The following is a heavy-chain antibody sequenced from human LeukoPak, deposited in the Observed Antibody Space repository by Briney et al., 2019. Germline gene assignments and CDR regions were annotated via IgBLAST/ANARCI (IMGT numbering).Heavy chain of an antibody. CDR1: GGSFSGYY. CDR3: ARVFRFGEWYNWFDP. J-gene: IGHJ5*02. V-gene: IGHV4-34*01. CDR2: INHSGST. Sequence: SETLSLTCAVYGGSFSGYYWSWIRQPPGKGLEWIGEINHSGSTNYNPSLKSRVTISVDTSKNQFSPKLSSVTAADTAVYYCARVFRFGEWYNWFDPWGQGTLVNVSS. D-gene: IGHD3-10*01.